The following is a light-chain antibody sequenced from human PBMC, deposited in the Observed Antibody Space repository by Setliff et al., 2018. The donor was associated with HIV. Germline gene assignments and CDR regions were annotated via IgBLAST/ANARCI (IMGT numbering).Light chain of an antibody. CDR3: SSYAISNTLP. V-gene: IGLV2-14*01. CDR1: SSDVGGYNY. Sequence: SVLTQPASVSGSPGQSITISCTGTSSDVGGYNYVSWYQHHPGKAPKLIIYEVRNRPSGVSHRFSGSKSGNTASLTISGLQAEDEADYYCSSYAISNTLPFGTGTRVTVL. CDR2: EVR. J-gene: IGLJ1*01.